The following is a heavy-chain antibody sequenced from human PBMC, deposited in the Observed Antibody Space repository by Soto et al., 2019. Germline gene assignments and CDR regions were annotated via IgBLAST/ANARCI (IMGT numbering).Heavy chain of an antibody. CDR2: ISSSSSTI. D-gene: IGHD2-21*02. CDR3: ARVCGGDCSTRWYYYYYGMDV. J-gene: IGHJ6*02. Sequence: GGSLRLSCAASGFTFSSYSMNWVRQAPGKGLEWVSYISSSSSTIYYADSVKGRFTISRDNAKNSLYLQMNSLRDEDTAVYYCARVCGGDCSTRWYYYYYGMDVWGQGTTVTVSS. V-gene: IGHV3-48*02. CDR1: GFTFSSYS.